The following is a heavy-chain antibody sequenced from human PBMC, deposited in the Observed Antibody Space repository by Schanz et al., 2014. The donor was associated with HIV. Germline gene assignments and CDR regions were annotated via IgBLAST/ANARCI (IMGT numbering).Heavy chain of an antibody. CDR1: GFTFNDYY. V-gene: IGHV3-11*01. J-gene: IGHJ2*01. Sequence: QVQLVESGGGLVKPGGSLRLSCAASGFTFNDYYMTWIRQAPGKGLEWVSYISDTGTTTYYADSVNGRFTISRDNAKNSVYLQMDSLRVEDTALYYCALSRPSGYGGSWYFDLWGRGTLVAVSS. D-gene: IGHD2-15*01. CDR2: ISDTGTTT. CDR3: ALSRPSGYGGSWYFDL.